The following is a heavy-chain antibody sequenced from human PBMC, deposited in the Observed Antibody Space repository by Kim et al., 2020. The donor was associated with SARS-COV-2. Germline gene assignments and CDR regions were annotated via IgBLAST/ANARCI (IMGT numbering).Heavy chain of an antibody. D-gene: IGHD3-10*01. J-gene: IGHJ4*02. CDR1: GFTFSDHF. V-gene: IGHV3-72*01. CDR2: IRIKASGYNT. Sequence: GGSLRLSCAASGFTFSDHFMDWVRQAPGKGLEWVARIRIKASGYNTDYAASVKGRFTISRDDSKNSLYLQMNSLKTEDTAMYYCNKVHVSGSYDYWGLGTLVTVSS. CDR3: NKVHVSGSYDY.